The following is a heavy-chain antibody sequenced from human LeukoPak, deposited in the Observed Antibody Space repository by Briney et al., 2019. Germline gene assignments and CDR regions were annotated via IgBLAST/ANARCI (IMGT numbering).Heavy chain of an antibody. CDR1: GGSISRYY. Sequence: PSETLSLTCSVSGGSISRYYWSWIRQPPGKGLEWIGYIYYIGSTNYNPSLKSRVTISVDTSKNQFSLKLSSVTAADTAVYYCARETLWFGEPPGSFDYWGQGTLVTVSS. V-gene: IGHV4-59*01. D-gene: IGHD3-10*01. J-gene: IGHJ4*02. CDR2: IYYIGST. CDR3: ARETLWFGEPPGSFDY.